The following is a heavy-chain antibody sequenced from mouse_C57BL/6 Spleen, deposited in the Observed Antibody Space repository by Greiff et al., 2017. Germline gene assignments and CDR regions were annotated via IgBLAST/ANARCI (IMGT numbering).Heavy chain of an antibody. J-gene: IGHJ3*01. CDR3: ASGGLLRFAY. D-gene: IGHD2-3*01. Sequence: VQLQQSGPELVKPGASVKISCKASGYAFSSSWMNWVKQRPGKGLEWIGRIYPGDGDTNYNGKFKGKATLTADKSSSTAYMQLSSLTSEASAVYFCASGGLLRFAYWGQGTLVTVSA. CDR1: GYAFSSSW. V-gene: IGHV1-82*01. CDR2: IYPGDGDT.